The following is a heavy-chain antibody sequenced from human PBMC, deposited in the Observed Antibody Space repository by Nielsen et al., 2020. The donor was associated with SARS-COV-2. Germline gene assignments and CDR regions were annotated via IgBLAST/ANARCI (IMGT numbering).Heavy chain of an antibody. Sequence: SETLSLTCTVSGGSIRSHYWSWIRKPPGKALEWIGYFYYSGSTDYNPSLKSRVSISKDTSKNQFSLKLNSVTAADTAVYYCARGGYSYLYFDDWGQGTQVIVSS. V-gene: IGHV4-59*11. J-gene: IGHJ4*02. CDR2: FYYSGST. CDR1: GGSIRSHY. D-gene: IGHD5-18*01. CDR3: ARGGYSYLYFDD.